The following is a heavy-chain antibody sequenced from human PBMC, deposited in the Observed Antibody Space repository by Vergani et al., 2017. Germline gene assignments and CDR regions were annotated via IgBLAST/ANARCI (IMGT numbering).Heavy chain of an antibody. D-gene: IGHD2-2*02. CDR2: TSYDGSNK. Sequence: QVQLVASGGGVVQPGRSLRLSCAASGFTFSSYGMHWVRQAPGKGLEWVAVTSYDGSNKYYADSVKGRITISRDNSKNTLYLQMNSLRAEDTAVYYCAKEEGYCGSISCHKRLWSMAVWGKGPRSPSP. CDR3: AKEEGYCGSISCHKRLWSMAV. J-gene: IGHJ6*03. V-gene: IGHV3-30*18. CDR1: GFTFSSYG.